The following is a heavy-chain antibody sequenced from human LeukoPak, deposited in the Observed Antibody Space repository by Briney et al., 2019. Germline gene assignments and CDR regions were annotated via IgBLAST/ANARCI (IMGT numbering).Heavy chain of an antibody. CDR2: IYYSGST. CDR1: GGSISSYY. D-gene: IGHD2-15*01. CDR3: ARWWGLDP. Sequence: SETLSLTCTVSGGSISSYYWSWIRQPPGKGLEWIGYIYYSGSTNYNPSLKSRVTISVDTSKNQFSLKLSSVTAADTAVYYCARWWGLDPWGQGTLVTVPS. V-gene: IGHV4-59*12. J-gene: IGHJ5*02.